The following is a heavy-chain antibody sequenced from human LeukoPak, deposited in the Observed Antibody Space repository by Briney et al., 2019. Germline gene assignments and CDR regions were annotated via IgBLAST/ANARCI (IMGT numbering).Heavy chain of an antibody. J-gene: IGHJ4*02. CDR3: VRSLRSADF. CDR1: GFSLSNYW. V-gene: IGHV3-74*01. Sequence: GGSLRLSCAASGFSLSNYWMHWVRHAPGKGLMWVSQISPDGSQTFYADSVEGRFTISRDNAKNTLFLQMDSLRAEDTALYYCVRSLRSADFWGQGTLVTVSS. CDR2: ISPDGSQT.